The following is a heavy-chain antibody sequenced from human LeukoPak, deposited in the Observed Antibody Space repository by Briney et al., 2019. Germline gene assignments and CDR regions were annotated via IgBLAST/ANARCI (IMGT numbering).Heavy chain of an antibody. D-gene: IGHD3-10*01. CDR2: SSSGGSTI. CDR1: GVSFSDAW. V-gene: IGHV3-11*04. Sequence: GGSLRLYCAVSGVSFSDAWMSWVRQTPGRGLEWVSYSSSGGSTIYYADSVKGRFTISRDNAKNTLYLQINSLRAEDTAVYYCAKDTYGRPYYYYMDVWGKGTTVTVSS. CDR3: AKDTYGRPYYYYMDV. J-gene: IGHJ6*03.